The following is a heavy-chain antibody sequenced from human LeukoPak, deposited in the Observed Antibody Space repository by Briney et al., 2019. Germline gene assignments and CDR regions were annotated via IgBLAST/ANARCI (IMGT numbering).Heavy chain of an antibody. V-gene: IGHV4-39*01. Sequence: SETLSLTCTVSGGSISSNNYYWGWIRQPPGKGLEWIGSVHYSGSSYYNPSLKSRLTISVDTSKSQFSLKLSSVTAADTAVYSCARHVSTTRGVMRLRRISGFDPWGQGTLVTVSS. CDR2: VHYSGSS. CDR3: ARHVSTTRGVMRLRRISGFDP. D-gene: IGHD3-10*01. J-gene: IGHJ5*02. CDR1: GGSISSNNYY.